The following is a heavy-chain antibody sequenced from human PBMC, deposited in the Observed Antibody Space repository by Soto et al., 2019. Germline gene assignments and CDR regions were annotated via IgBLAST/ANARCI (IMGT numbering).Heavy chain of an antibody. D-gene: IGHD6-19*01. CDR1: GGNVCRTRFA. J-gene: IGHJ3*02. V-gene: IGHV6-1*01. Sequence: SHALPLTEAICGGNVCRTRFAWYRLKKPPSRGLEWLRRTYYRSKWYNDYAVSVKSRITINPDTSKNQFSLQLNSVTPEDTAVYYCARKQWLMSTEAFDIWGQGTMVTVSS. CDR3: ARKQWLMSTEAFDI. CDR2: TYYRSKWYN.